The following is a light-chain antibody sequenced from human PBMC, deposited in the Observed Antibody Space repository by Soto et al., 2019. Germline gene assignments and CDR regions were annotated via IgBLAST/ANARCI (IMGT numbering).Light chain of an antibody. CDR1: QSFNSIY. V-gene: IGKV3D-20*02. CDR3: HQRYNWPRVT. Sequence: EIVWTQSPGTLSSSPGERATLSCRASQSFNSIYLAWYQQKPGQAPRLLIYDASNRATGIPARFSGSGSGTAFALTISRLEPEDFAVYFCHQRYNWPRVTFGQGTRLEIK. CDR2: DAS. J-gene: IGKJ5*01.